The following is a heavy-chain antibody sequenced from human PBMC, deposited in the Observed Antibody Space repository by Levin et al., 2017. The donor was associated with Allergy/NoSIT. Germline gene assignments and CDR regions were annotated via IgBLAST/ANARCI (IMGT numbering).Heavy chain of an antibody. CDR2: INHSGST. V-gene: IGHV4-34*01. Sequence: PSETLSLTCAVYGGSFSGYHWSWIRQPPGKGLEWMGEINHSGSTNYNQSLKSRVTISVDTSKNQFSLKLSSVTVADTAVYYCARGFRSPGIAVAGTDYWGQGTLVTVSS. CDR3: ARGFRSPGIAVAGTDY. CDR1: GGSFSGYH. D-gene: IGHD6-19*01. J-gene: IGHJ4*02.